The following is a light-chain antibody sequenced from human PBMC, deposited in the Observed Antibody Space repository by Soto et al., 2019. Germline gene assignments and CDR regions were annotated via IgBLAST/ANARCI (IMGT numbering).Light chain of an antibody. J-gene: IGLJ2*01. CDR3: QVWDSSTMY. V-gene: IGLV3-9*02. Sequence: SYELTQSLSVSVALGQAARITCTENNIGSKSVHWYQQKPGQAPMLVIYRDNKLPSGIPERFSGSNSGNTATLTISRAQAGDEGDYYCQVWDSSTMYFGGGTKLTVL. CDR1: NIGSKS. CDR2: RDN.